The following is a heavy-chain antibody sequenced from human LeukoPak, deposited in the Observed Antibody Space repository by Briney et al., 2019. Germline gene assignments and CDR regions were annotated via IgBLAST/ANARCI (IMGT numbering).Heavy chain of an antibody. Sequence: GASVKVSCKASGYTFTSYYMHWVRQAPGQGLEWMGIINPSGGSTSYAQKYQGRVTMTRDTSTSTVYMELSSLRSEDTAVYYCASTYGSGSSFFHAFDIWGQGTMVTVSS. CDR1: GYTFTSYY. J-gene: IGHJ3*02. V-gene: IGHV1-46*01. CDR2: INPSGGST. D-gene: IGHD3-10*01. CDR3: ASTYGSGSSFFHAFDI.